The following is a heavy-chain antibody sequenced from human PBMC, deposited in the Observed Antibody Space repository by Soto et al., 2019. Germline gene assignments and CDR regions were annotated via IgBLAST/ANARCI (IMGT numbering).Heavy chain of an antibody. CDR3: VSSSWYSLDY. CDR2: IYHSGST. V-gene: IGHV4-4*02. Sequence: PSETLSLTCAFSGGSITSDDNWWSWVRQPPGKGLEWIGEIYHSGSTNYNPSLNSRVTISVDKSKNQFSLKLTSVTAADTAVYYCVSSSWYSLDYWGQGTRVTVSS. CDR1: GGSITSDDNW. D-gene: IGHD6-13*01. J-gene: IGHJ4*02.